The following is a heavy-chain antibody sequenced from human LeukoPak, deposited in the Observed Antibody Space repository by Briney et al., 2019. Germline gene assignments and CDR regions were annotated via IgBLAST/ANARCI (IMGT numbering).Heavy chain of an antibody. CDR1: GGSISGSSYY. J-gene: IGHJ2*01. Sequence: SETLSLTCTVSGGSISGSSYYWGWIRQPPGKGLEWIGSIYSSGSTHYNPSRKSRVTISVDTSRNQLCLKLISVSAADAAVYYCARHGGDLGYCSSSICYDDWYFDLWGRSTLVTVSS. D-gene: IGHD2-2*01. V-gene: IGHV4-39*01. CDR2: IYSSGST. CDR3: ARHGGDLGYCSSSICYDDWYFDL.